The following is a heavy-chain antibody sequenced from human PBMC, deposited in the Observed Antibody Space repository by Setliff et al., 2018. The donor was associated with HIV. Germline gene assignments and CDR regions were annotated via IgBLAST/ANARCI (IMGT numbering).Heavy chain of an antibody. CDR3: ARGLRQNRSNSDVFDV. Sequence: ASVKVSCKASGYTFTTYDINWVRQATGQGLEWMGWMNLNSGNTGYAERFQGRVTMTRDTSISTVYMELTSLRSEDMAVYYCARGLRQNRSNSDVFDVWGQGTVVTVS. J-gene: IGHJ3*01. CDR2: MNLNSGNT. CDR1: GYTFTTYD. D-gene: IGHD4-4*01. V-gene: IGHV1-8*02.